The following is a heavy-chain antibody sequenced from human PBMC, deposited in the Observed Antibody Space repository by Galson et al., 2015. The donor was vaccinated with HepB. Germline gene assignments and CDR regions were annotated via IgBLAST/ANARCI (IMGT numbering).Heavy chain of an antibody. CDR2: ISYDGSNE. D-gene: IGHD3-22*01. CDR1: GFTFSSYG. CDR3: AKDIGGSWYYDSSGYSDY. V-gene: IGHV3-30*18. J-gene: IGHJ4*02. Sequence: SLRLSCAASGFTFSSYGMHWVRQAPGKGLEWVAVISYDGSNEYYADSVKGRFTISRDNSKNTLYLQMNSLRAEDTAVYYCAKDIGGSWYYDSSGYSDYWGQGTLVTVSS.